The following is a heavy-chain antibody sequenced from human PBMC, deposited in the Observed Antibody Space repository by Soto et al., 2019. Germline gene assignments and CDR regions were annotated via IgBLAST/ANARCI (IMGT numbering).Heavy chain of an antibody. CDR2: IRSKAYGGTT. J-gene: IGHJ6*02. D-gene: IGHD3-3*01. CDR3: TRALGHDFWSGNPADGMDV. V-gene: IGHV3-49*03. Sequence: GGSLKLSCTASGFTFGDYAMSWFRQAPGKGLEWVGFIRSKAYGGTTEYAASVKGRFTISRDDSKSIAYLQMNSLKTEDTAVYYCTRALGHDFWSGNPADGMDVWGQGTTVTVSS. CDR1: GFTFGDYA.